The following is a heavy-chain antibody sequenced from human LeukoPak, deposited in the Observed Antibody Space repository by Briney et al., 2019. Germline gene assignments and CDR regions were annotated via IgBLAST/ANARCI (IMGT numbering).Heavy chain of an antibody. D-gene: IGHD5-24*01. J-gene: IGHJ4*02. CDR3: TKDQIGYNKAGDY. CDR2: ISGSGINT. V-gene: IGHV3-23*01. Sequence: PGGSLRLSCAASGFTFGSCAMNWVRQAPGKGLEWVSTISGSGINTYYADSAKGRFTISRDNSKNTVYLEMNSLRAEDTALYYCTKDQIGYNKAGDYWGQGTLVTVSS. CDR1: GFTFGSCA.